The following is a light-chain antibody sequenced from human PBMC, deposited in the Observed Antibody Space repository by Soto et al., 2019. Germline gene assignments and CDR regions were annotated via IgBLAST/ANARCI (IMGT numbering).Light chain of an antibody. Sequence: DIQMTQSPSTLSASVVDTVTITCRASQSISTWLAWYQQKPGRAPKLLIYDVSSLESGVPSRFSGSGSGTEFTLTISSLQPDDFATYYCQHCNTSWTFGQGTKVDI. J-gene: IGKJ1*01. CDR1: QSISTW. V-gene: IGKV1-5*01. CDR3: QHCNTSWT. CDR2: DVS.